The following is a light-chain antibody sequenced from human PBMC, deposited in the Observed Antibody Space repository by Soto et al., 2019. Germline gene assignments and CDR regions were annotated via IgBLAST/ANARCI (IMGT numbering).Light chain of an antibody. J-gene: IGKJ5*01. V-gene: IGKV3D-20*02. CDR1: QSVSSSY. Sequence: EIVRTQSPATLSVSPGERATLSCRSSQSVSSSYLAWYQQKPGQAPRLLIYDASKRATGIPARFSGSGSGTDFTLTISSLEAEDFAVYYCHQRSNWLDTFGQGTRLEI. CDR2: DAS. CDR3: HQRSNWLDT.